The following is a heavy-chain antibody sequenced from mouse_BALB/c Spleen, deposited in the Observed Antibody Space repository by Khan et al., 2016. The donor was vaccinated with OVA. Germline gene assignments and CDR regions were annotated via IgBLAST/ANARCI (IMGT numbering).Heavy chain of an antibody. J-gene: IGHJ3*01. Sequence: VQLKESGGDLVKTGGSLKLSCAASGFTFSTYGMSWVRQTPDKRLEWDATISSGGHYTYYIDSVKGRFTISRDNAKNILYLQMTSLRSEDTAMYYCARLAYYYNSEGFAYWGQGTLVTVSA. D-gene: IGHD1-1*02. CDR2: ISSGGHYT. CDR1: GFTFSTYG. CDR3: ARLAYYYNSEGFAY. V-gene: IGHV5-6*01.